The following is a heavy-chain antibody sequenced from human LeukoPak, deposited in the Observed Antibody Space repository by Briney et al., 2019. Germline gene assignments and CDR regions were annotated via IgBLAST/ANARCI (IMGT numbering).Heavy chain of an antibody. D-gene: IGHD3-3*01. CDR3: ARLRTIFGVVTIFDY. V-gene: IGHV4-31*03. J-gene: IGHJ4*02. CDR2: IYYSGST. CDR1: GGSISSGGYY. Sequence: TLSLTCTVSGGSISSGGYYWSWIRQHPGRGLEWIGYIYYSGSTYYNPSLKSRVTMSVDTSKNQFSLKLSSVTAADTAVYYCARLRTIFGVVTIFDYWGQGTLVTVSS.